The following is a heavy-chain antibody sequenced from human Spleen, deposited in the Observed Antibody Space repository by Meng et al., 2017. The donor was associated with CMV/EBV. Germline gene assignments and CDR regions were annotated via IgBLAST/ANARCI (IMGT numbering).Heavy chain of an antibody. CDR1: GGTFSSYA. CDR3: ARPYCSSTSCYDFFDY. V-gene: IGHV1-2*02. Sequence: ASVKVSCKASGGTFSSYAISWVRQAPGQGLEWMGWINPNSGGTSSAQKFQGRVTMTRDTSISTAYMELSRLRSDDTAVYYCARPYCSSTSCYDFFDYWGQRTLVTVSS. J-gene: IGHJ4*02. D-gene: IGHD2-2*01. CDR2: INPNSGGT.